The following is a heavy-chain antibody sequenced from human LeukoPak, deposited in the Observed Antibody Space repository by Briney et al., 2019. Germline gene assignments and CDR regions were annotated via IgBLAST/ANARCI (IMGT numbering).Heavy chain of an antibody. CDR2: ISYDGSNK. CDR1: GFTFSSYG. Sequence: GRSLRLSCAASGFTFSSYGMHWVRQAPGKGLEWVAVISYDGSNKYYADSVKGRFTISRDNSKNTLYLQMNSLRAEDTAVYYCAKVIRWYCSSTSCYGFDYWGQGTLVTVSS. V-gene: IGHV3-30*18. D-gene: IGHD2-2*01. J-gene: IGHJ4*02. CDR3: AKVIRWYCSSTSCYGFDY.